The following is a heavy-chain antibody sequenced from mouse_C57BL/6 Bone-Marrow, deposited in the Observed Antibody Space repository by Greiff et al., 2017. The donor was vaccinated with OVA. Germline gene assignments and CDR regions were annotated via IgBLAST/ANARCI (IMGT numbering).Heavy chain of an antibody. CDR1: GFNIKDDY. Sequence: VQLQQSGAELVRPGASVKLSCTASGFNIKDDYMHWVKQRPEQGLEWIGWIDPENGDTEYASKFQGKATITADTSSNTAYLQLSSLTSEDTAVYYCTTWGYYGSSSWCAYWGQGTLVTVSA. J-gene: IGHJ3*01. CDR2: IDPENGDT. D-gene: IGHD1-1*01. CDR3: TTWGYYGSSSWCAY. V-gene: IGHV14-4*01.